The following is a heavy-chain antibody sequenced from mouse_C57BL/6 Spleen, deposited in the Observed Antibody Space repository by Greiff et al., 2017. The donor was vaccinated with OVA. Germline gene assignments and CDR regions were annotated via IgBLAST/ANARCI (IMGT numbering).Heavy chain of an antibody. CDR1: GYTFTSYW. D-gene: IGHD2-1*01. V-gene: IGHV1-5*01. CDR3: TRTHGNYLYDAMDY. CDR2: IYPGNSDT. Sequence: DVQLVASWTVLARPGASVKMSCTTSGYTFTSYWMHWVNQRPGQGLEWLGAIYPGNSDTSYNQKFKGKAKLTAVTSASTAYMELSSLTNEDSAVYYCTRTHGNYLYDAMDYWGQGTSVTVSA. J-gene: IGHJ4*01.